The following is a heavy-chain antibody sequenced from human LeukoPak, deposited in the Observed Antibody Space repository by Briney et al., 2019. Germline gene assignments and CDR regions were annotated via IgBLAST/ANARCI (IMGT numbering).Heavy chain of an antibody. Sequence: SETLSLTCTVSGGSISSYYWSWIRQPPGKGREWIGYIHYSGSTNYNPSLKSRVTISVDTSKNQFSLKLSSVTAADTAVYYCARYYDSSGSLQYYFDYWGQGTLVSVSS. CDR2: IHYSGST. V-gene: IGHV4-59*08. D-gene: IGHD3-22*01. J-gene: IGHJ4*02. CDR3: ARYYDSSGSLQYYFDY. CDR1: GGSISSYY.